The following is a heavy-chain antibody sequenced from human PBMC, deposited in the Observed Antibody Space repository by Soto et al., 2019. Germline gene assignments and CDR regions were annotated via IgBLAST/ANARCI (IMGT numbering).Heavy chain of an antibody. Sequence: GESLTISCTRSGYSFTRYWISWVRQMPGKGLEWMGRIDPSDSYTNYSPSFQGHVTISADKSISTAYLQWSSLKASDTAMYYCVTDSSGWYFDYWGQGTLVTVSS. CDR3: VTDSSGWYFDY. J-gene: IGHJ4*02. D-gene: IGHD6-19*01. CDR2: IDPSDSYT. CDR1: GYSFTRYW. V-gene: IGHV5-10-1*01.